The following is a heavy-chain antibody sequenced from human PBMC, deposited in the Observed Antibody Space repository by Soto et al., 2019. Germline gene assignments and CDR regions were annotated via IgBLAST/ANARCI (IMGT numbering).Heavy chain of an antibody. CDR3: ARDGVDIVATTRYYYYYYMDV. J-gene: IGHJ6*03. D-gene: IGHD5-12*01. CDR1: GFTFSSYS. V-gene: IGHV3-21*01. Sequence: GGSLRLSCAASGFTFSSYSMNWVRQAPGKGLEWVSSISSSSSYIYYADSVKGRFTISRDNAKNSLYLQMNSLRAEDTAVYYCARDGVDIVATTRYYYYYYMDVWGKGTTVTVSS. CDR2: ISSSSSYI.